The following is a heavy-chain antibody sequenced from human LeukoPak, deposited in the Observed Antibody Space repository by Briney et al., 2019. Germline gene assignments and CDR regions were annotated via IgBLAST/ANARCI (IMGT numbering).Heavy chain of an antibody. J-gene: IGHJ5*02. D-gene: IGHD2-15*01. CDR1: GYTFNSYG. CDR3: ARNEPEIHCSGGSCMFNWFDH. CDR2: INPSRGST. V-gene: IGHV1-46*02. Sequence: GASVKVSCKASGYTFNSYGISWVRQAPGQGLEWMGIINPSRGSTSYAQKFQGRVTMTRDTSTSTVYMELSSLRSEGTAVYYCARNEPEIHCSGGSCMFNWFDHWGQGTLVTVSS.